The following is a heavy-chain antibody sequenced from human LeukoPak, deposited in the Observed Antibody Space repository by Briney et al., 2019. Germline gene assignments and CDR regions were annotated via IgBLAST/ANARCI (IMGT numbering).Heavy chain of an antibody. D-gene: IGHD2/OR15-2a*01. CDR3: ARDVIDSYYYYGMDV. CDR1: GYTFTSYY. V-gene: IGHV1-46*01. J-gene: IGHJ6*02. Sequence: ASVKVSCKASGYTFTSYYIHWVRQAPGQGLEWMGIINPSGGSTSYAQKFQGSVTMTRDTSTSTVYMELSSLRAEDTAVYYCARDVIDSYYYYGMDVWGQGTTVTVSS. CDR2: INPSGGST.